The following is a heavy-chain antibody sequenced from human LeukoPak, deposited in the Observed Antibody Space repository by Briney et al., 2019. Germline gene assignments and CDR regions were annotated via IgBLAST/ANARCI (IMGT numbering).Heavy chain of an antibody. CDR1: GGTFSSYA. D-gene: IGHD1-26*01. CDR2: IIPIFGTA. J-gene: IGHJ6*03. Sequence: SLKVSCKASGGTFSSYAISWVRQAPGQGVEWMGGIIPIFGTANYAQKFQGRVTITTDESTSTAYMELSSLRSEDTAVYYCASQSGTSYYYYYYMDVWGKGTTVTVSS. CDR3: ASQSGTSYYYYYYMDV. V-gene: IGHV1-69*05.